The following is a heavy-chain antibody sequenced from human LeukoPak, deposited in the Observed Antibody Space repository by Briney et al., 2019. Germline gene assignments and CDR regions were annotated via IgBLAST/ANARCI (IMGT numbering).Heavy chain of an antibody. J-gene: IGHJ4*02. Sequence: GSLRLSCAASGFTFSTYNMSWVRQAPGKGLEWVSAISGSGGSTYYADSVKGRFTISRDNSKNTLYLQMNSLRAEDTAVYYCARGASYLSFDYWGQGTLVTVSS. CDR3: ARGASYLSFDY. CDR1: GFTFSTYN. CDR2: ISGSGGST. D-gene: IGHD6-6*01. V-gene: IGHV3-23*01.